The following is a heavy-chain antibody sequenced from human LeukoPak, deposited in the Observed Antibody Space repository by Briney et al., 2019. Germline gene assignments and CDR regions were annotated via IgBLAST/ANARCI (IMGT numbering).Heavy chain of an antibody. CDR2: ISNDGSYS. J-gene: IGHJ4*02. Sequence: GGSLRLSCAASGFTFSSYGMHWVRQAPGKGLEWVAAISNDGSYSYYTDSVKGQFTISRDNSKNTLYLQMNSLRAEDTAVYYCARERYFDYWGQGTLVTVSS. CDR1: GFTFSSYG. CDR3: ARERYFDY. V-gene: IGHV3-30*03.